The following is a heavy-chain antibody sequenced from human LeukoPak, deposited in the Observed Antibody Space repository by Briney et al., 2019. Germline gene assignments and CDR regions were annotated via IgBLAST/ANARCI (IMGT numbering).Heavy chain of an antibody. D-gene: IGHD5-24*01. CDR1: GGSISGHY. CDR2: IHYTGRT. V-gene: IGHV4-59*11. Sequence: SETLSLTCTVSGGSISGHYWSWIRQPPGKGLEWIGYIHYTGRTDYSPSLKSRVTISVDTSKNQFSLKLSSVTAADTAVYYCARGGRDGYNDEAFDYWGQGTLVTVSS. CDR3: ARGGRDGYNDEAFDY. J-gene: IGHJ4*02.